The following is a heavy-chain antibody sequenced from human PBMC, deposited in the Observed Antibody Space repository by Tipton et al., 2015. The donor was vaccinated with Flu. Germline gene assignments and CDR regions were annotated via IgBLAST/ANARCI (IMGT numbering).Heavy chain of an antibody. D-gene: IGHD3-3*01. CDR1: GGSFSGYY. J-gene: IGHJ6*02. CDR2: INHSGST. V-gene: IGHV4-34*01. CDR3: ARDQRKLTYYDFWSGYSPQLNYYYYGMDV. Sequence: LRLSCAVYGGSFSGYYWSWIRQPPGKGLEWIGEINHSGSTNYNPSLKSRVTISVDTSKNQFSLKLSSVTAADTAVYYCARDQRKLTYYDFWSGYSPQLNYYYYGMDVWGQGTTVTVSS.